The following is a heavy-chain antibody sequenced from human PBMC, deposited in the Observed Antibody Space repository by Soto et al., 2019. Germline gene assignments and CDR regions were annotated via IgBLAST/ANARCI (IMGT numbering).Heavy chain of an antibody. Sequence: PSETLSLTCAVSGYSISSGYYWGWIRQPPGKGLEWIGSIYHSGSTYYNPSLKSRVTISVDTSKNQFSLKLSSVTAADTAVYYCASTITIFGVVNYYYYYGMDVWGQGTTVT. D-gene: IGHD3-3*01. CDR3: ASTITIFGVVNYYYYYGMDV. CDR1: GYSISSGYY. CDR2: IYHSGST. V-gene: IGHV4-38-2*01. J-gene: IGHJ6*02.